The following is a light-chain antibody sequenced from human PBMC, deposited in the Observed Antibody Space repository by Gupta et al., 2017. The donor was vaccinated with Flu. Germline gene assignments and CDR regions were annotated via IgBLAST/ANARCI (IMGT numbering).Light chain of an antibody. Sequence: SYVLTQPPSVSVAPGQTARMTCGGNNIGSKSVHWYQQKPAQAPVVVVYDDSDRPSGTPERFSGSHSGNTATLTINRVDAGEEADYYCQVWDGGRDDSGLFGGGTKLTVL. V-gene: IGLV3-21*02. CDR3: QVWDGGRDDSGL. CDR1: NIGSKS. CDR2: DDS. J-gene: IGLJ2*01.